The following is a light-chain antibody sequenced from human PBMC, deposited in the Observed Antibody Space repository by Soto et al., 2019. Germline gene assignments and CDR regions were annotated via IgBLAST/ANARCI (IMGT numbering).Light chain of an antibody. V-gene: IGKV1-9*01. J-gene: IGKJ5*01. CDR2: PAS. Sequence: DIPLTQSPSFLSATVGDRVPIACPASQGINSYLAWYQQKPGRAPKLLIYPASTLQSGVPSRFSGSGSGTEFTLTISSLQPEDFATYHCQQVNDYPITFGQGTRREIK. CDR1: QGINSY. CDR3: QQVNDYPIT.